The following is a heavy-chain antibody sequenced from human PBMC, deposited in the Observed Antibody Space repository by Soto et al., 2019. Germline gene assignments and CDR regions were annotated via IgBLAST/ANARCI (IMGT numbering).Heavy chain of an antibody. V-gene: IGHV3-23*01. CDR1: GFICSSYD. Sequence: PGGSLRLSCAVSGFICSSYDMSWVRQAPGKGLEWVSTILVGGSTHYEDSVKGWFAISRDTSKNTVYLQMNRLTGGDTAVYYCAKATATSGGAFEIYGQGTMVTVSS. D-gene: IGHD1-1*01. J-gene: IGHJ3*02. CDR3: AKATATSGGAFEI. CDR2: ILVGGST.